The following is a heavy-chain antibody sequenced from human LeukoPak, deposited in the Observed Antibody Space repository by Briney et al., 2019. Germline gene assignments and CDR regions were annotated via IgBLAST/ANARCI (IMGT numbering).Heavy chain of an antibody. J-gene: IGHJ4*02. CDR1: GGSISSYY. D-gene: IGHD6-19*01. CDR3: ARSIAVARIDY. CDR2: IYYSGST. Sequence: SETLSLTCTVSGGSISSYYWSWIRQPPGKGLEWIGYIYYSGSTNYNPSLKSRVTISVDTSKNQFSLKLSSVTAADTAVYYCARSIAVARIDYWGQGTLVTVSS. V-gene: IGHV4-59*01.